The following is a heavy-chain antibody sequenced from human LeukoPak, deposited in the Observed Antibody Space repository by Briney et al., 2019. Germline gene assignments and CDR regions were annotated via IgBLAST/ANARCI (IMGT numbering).Heavy chain of an antibody. CDR3: ARVRVYYDFWSGYSAYYYGMDV. CDR1: GGSFSGYY. D-gene: IGHD3-3*01. J-gene: IGHJ6*02. Sequence: SETLSLTCAVYGGSFSGYYWSWIRQPPGKGLEWIGEINHSGSTNYNPSLKSRVTISVDTSKNQFSLKLSSVTAADTAVYYCARVRVYYDFWSGYSAYYYGMDVWGQGTTVTVSS. V-gene: IGHV4-34*01. CDR2: INHSGST.